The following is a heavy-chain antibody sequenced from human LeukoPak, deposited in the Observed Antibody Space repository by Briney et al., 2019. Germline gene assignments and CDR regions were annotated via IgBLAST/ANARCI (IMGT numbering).Heavy chain of an antibody. CDR3: ARSSGYDLNFDY. V-gene: IGHV2-70*04. J-gene: IGHJ4*02. D-gene: IGHD5-12*01. CDR2: IDWDDDK. CDR1: GFSLSTSGMR. Sequence: ESGPALVKPTQTLTLTCTFSGFSLSTSGMRVSWIRQPPGKALEWLARIDWDDDKFYSTSLKTRLTISKDTSKNQVVLTTTNMDPVDTATYYCARSSGYDLNFDYWDQGTLVTVSS.